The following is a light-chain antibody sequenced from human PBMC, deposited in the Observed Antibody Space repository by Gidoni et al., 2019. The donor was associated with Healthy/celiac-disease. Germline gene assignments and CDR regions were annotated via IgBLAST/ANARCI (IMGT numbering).Light chain of an antibody. CDR1: QPVSGNF. Sequence: EIILTQSPGTLSVSPGERATLFCRATQPVSGNFLAWYQQKPGQPPSLLIYDTSRRATGVPDRFSGSGSGTDFSLLISRLQTEDSALYYCQQYGASPLTLGGGTRVEI. J-gene: IGKJ4*01. V-gene: IGKV3-20*01. CDR3: QQYGASPLT. CDR2: DTS.